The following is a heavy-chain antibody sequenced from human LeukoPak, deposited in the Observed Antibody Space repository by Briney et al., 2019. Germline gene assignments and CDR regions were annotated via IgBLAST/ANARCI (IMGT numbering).Heavy chain of an antibody. Sequence: ASVKVSCKASGYTFTGYYMHWVRQAPGQGLEWMGWINPNSGGTNHAQKFQGRVTMTRDTSISTAYMELSRLRSDDTAVYYCARGSRWGYDSSGYPDYWGQGTLVTVSS. V-gene: IGHV1-2*02. CDR3: ARGSRWGYDSSGYPDY. J-gene: IGHJ4*02. CDR1: GYTFTGYY. D-gene: IGHD3-22*01. CDR2: INPNSGGT.